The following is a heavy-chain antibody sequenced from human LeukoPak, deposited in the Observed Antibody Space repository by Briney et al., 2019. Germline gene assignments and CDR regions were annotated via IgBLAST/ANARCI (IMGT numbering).Heavy chain of an antibody. CDR1: GYTFTGYY. J-gene: IGHJ4*02. CDR3: VRGGINSWTKPYFFDY. CDR2: INPNSGGT. D-gene: IGHD6-13*01. Sequence: GASVKVSCKASGYTFTGYYIQWVRQAPGQGLEWMGWINPNSGGTNYAQKFQGRVTMTLDSSISTAYMELTGLSSDDTAVYYCVRGGINSWTKPYFFDYWGQGTLVTVSS. V-gene: IGHV1-2*02.